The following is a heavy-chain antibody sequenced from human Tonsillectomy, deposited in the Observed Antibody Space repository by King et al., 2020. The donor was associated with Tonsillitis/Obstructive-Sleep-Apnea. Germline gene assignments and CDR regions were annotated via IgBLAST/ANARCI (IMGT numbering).Heavy chain of an antibody. CDR3: AKDRYCSSTSCYATKTRVGAFDI. D-gene: IGHD2-2*01. J-gene: IGHJ3*02. CDR2: ISWDGGST. CDR1: GFTFDDYT. V-gene: IGHV3-43*01. Sequence: VQLVESGGVVVQPGGSLRLSCAASGFTFDDYTMHWVRQAPGKGLEWVSLISWDGGSTYYADSVKGRFTISRDNSKNSLYLQINSLRTEDTALYYCAKDRYCSSTSCYATKTRVGAFDIWGQGTMVTVSS.